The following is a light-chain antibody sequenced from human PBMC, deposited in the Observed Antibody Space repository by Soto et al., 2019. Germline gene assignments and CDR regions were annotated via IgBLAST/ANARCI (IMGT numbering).Light chain of an antibody. Sequence: QSVLTQPRSVSGSPGQSVTISCTGTSSDIGGYNYVSWYQQHPGKAPKLMIYDVIKRPSGVPDRFSGSKSGNTASLTIYGLQAEDEADYYCCSYAASYTHVFGTGTKVTVL. CDR3: CSYAASYTHV. V-gene: IGLV2-11*01. CDR2: DVI. J-gene: IGLJ1*01. CDR1: SSDIGGYNY.